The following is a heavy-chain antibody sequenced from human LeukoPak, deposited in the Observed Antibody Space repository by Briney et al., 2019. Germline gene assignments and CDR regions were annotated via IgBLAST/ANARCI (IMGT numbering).Heavy chain of an antibody. CDR3: ARGGSDQNNWFDP. CDR2: IIPIFSTA. Sequence: SVKVSCKASGGTFSSYAISWVRQAPGQGLEWMGGIIPIFSTANYAQKFQGRVTITADESTSTAYMELSSLRSEDTAVYYCARGGSDQNNWFDPWGQGTLVTVSS. V-gene: IGHV1-69*13. J-gene: IGHJ5*02. CDR1: GGTFSSYA. D-gene: IGHD2-2*01.